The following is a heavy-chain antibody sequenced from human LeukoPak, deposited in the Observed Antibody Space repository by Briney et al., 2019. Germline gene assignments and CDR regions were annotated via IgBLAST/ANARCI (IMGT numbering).Heavy chain of an antibody. D-gene: IGHD3-10*01. CDR1: GGSFSGYY. CDR2: INNSGST. V-gene: IGHV4-34*01. J-gene: IGHJ5*02. CDR3: ARGHALLLWFGGRENCFDP. Sequence: SETLSLTCAVYGGSFSGYYRRWIRQPPGKGLEWIGEINNSGSTNSNPSLKSRVTISGDTSKNQFSLKLSSVTAADTAVYYCARGHALLLWFGGRENCFDPWGQGTLVTVSS.